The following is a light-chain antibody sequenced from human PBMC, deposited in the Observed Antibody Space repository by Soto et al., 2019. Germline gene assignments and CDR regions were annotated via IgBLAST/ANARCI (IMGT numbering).Light chain of an antibody. CDR1: QSVSSTY. Sequence: EIVLTQSPGTLSLSPGERATLSCRASQSVSSTYLAWYQQKPGQAPRLLIYGASNRATGIPDRFSGSWSGKAFTLTISRLEPEDFAVYYCQQYGGSRWTFGQGTRVDI. V-gene: IGKV3-20*01. CDR3: QQYGGSRWT. CDR2: GAS. J-gene: IGKJ1*01.